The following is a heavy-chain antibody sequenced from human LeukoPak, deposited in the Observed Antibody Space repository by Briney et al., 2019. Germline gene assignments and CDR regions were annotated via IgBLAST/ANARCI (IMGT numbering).Heavy chain of an antibody. CDR3: ARDKTTVTTLGY. CDR1: GYAFTIYG. CDR2: ISAYNGNT. V-gene: IGHV1-18*01. D-gene: IGHD4-17*01. J-gene: IGHJ4*02. Sequence: ASVTVSCTASGYAFTIYGISWVRQAPGQGLEWMGWISAYNGNTNYAQKPQGRVTITTDTSTSTAYMELRSLRSDDTAVYYCARDKTTVTTLGYWGQGTLVTVSS.